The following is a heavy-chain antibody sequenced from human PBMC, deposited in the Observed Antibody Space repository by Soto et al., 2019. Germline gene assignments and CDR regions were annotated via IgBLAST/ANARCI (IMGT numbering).Heavy chain of an antibody. CDR2: ISYDGSNK. J-gene: IGHJ6*02. D-gene: IGHD2-2*01. V-gene: IGHV3-30*18. CDR1: GFTFSGYG. Sequence: GGSLRLSCAASGFTFSGYGMHWVRQAPGKGLEWVAVISYDGSNKYYADSVKGRFTISRDNSKNTLYLQMNSLGAEDTAVYYCAKDXYAAYWSSTSCYLGMDVWGQGTTVTVSS. CDR3: AKDXYAAYWSSTSCYLGMDV.